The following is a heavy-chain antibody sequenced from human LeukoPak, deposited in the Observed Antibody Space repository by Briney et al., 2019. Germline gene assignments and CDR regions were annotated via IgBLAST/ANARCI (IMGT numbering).Heavy chain of an antibody. D-gene: IGHD6-19*01. CDR3: AKEEQWRSFDY. J-gene: IGHJ4*02. CDR2: ISGSGGST. V-gene: IGHV3-23*01. Sequence: GGSLRLSCSAPGFPFSSFWMTWVRQAPGMGLEWVSAISGSGGSTYYADSVKGRFTISRDNSKNTLYLQMNSLRAEDTAVYYCAKEEQWRSFDYWGQGTLVTVSS. CDR1: GFPFSSFW.